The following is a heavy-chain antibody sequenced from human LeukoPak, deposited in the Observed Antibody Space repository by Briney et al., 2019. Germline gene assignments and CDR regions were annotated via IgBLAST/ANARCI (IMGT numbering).Heavy chain of an antibody. CDR3: ARVVSGYSYGLVDY. J-gene: IGHJ4*02. V-gene: IGHV3-48*02. Sequence: GGSLRLSCAASGFTFSPLGMNWVRQAPGRGLEWVSYISSGSSTTYYADSVKGRFTISRDNAKNSLYLQLNSLRDEDTAVYYCARVVSGYSYGLVDYWGQGTLVTVSS. CDR1: GFTFSPLG. D-gene: IGHD5-18*01. CDR2: ISSGSSTT.